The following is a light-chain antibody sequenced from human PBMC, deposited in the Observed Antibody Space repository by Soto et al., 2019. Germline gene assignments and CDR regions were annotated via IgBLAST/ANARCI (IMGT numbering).Light chain of an antibody. V-gene: IGLV2-14*01. J-gene: IGLJ2*01. CDR3: SSYTSSSTLGVV. CDR2: EVS. Sequence: QSVLTQPASVSGSPGHSITISCTGTSSDVGGYNYVSWYQQHPGKAPKLMIYEVSNRPSGVSNRFSGSKSGNTASLTISGLQAEDEADYYCSSYTSSSTLGVVFGGGTKVTVL. CDR1: SSDVGGYNY.